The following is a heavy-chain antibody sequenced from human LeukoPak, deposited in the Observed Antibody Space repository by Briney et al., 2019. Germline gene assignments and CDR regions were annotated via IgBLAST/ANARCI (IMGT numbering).Heavy chain of an antibody. CDR1: GFTFSDYY. Sequence: KPGGSLRLSCAASGFTFSDYYMSWIRQAPGKGLEWVSYISSSSSYTNYADSVKGRFTISRDNAKNSLYLQMNSLRAEDTAVYYCARDSKEWLASYYYYYYGMDVWGQGTTVTVSS. CDR3: ARDSKEWLASYYYYYYGMDV. D-gene: IGHD6-19*01. J-gene: IGHJ6*02. V-gene: IGHV3-11*06. CDR2: ISSSSSYT.